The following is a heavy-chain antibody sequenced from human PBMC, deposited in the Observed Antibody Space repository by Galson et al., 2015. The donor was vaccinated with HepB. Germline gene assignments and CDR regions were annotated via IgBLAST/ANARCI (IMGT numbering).Heavy chain of an antibody. Sequence: LSLTCTVSGDSISRSPYYWGWIRQPPGKGLECIGSIYYSGSTYYNPSLKSRLTVSLDTSKNQFSLKLTSVTAADTAVYYCARHDSSGYYSPYFDFWGQGTLVTVSS. J-gene: IGHJ4*02. D-gene: IGHD3-22*01. CDR2: IYYSGST. CDR3: ARHDSSGYYSPYFDF. V-gene: IGHV4-39*01. CDR1: GDSISRSPYY.